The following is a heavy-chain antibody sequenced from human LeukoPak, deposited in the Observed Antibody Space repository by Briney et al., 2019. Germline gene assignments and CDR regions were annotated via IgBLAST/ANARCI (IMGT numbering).Heavy chain of an antibody. Sequence: PSETLSLTCTVSGGSISSSSYYWGWIRQPPGKGLEWIGSIYYSGGTYYNPSLKSRVTISVDTSKNQFSLKLSSVTAADTAVYYCARVYGSGSYGAFDIWGQGTMVTVSS. CDR1: GGSISSSSYY. CDR2: IYYSGGT. V-gene: IGHV4-39*07. CDR3: ARVYGSGSYGAFDI. D-gene: IGHD3-10*01. J-gene: IGHJ3*02.